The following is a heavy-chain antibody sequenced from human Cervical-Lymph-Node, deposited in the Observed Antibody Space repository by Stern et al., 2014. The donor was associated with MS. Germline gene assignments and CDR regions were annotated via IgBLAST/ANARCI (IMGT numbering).Heavy chain of an antibody. V-gene: IGHV5-51*06. CDR1: GYSFSTYW. Sequence: QLVQSGAEVKKPGESLKISCKGSGYSFSTYWIGWVRQIPGKGLEWMGIIYPGDSDTTYSPSFEGQVIISVDKSISTAYLQWSSLKASDTAMYYCARSYCRSPRCYQPDYWGQGTLVTVSS. CDR2: IYPGDSDT. D-gene: IGHD2-2*01. J-gene: IGHJ4*02. CDR3: ARSYCRSPRCYQPDY.